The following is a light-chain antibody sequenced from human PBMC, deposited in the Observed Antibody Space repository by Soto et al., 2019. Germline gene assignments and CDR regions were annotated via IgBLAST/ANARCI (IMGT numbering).Light chain of an antibody. Sequence: DIQMTQSPSTLSASVGDRVSVTCRASESISSWLAWYQQKPGKAPKLLIYDASSLESGVPSRFSGSGSGTEFTLTISSLQPDDFATYYCQHYKMYSPWTFDQGTKVDIK. J-gene: IGKJ1*01. CDR3: QHYKMYSPWT. CDR2: DAS. CDR1: ESISSW. V-gene: IGKV1-5*01.